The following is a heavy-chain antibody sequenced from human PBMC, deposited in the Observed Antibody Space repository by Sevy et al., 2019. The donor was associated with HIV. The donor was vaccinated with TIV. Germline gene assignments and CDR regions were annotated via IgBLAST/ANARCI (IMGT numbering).Heavy chain of an antibody. Sequence: GESLKISFKGSGYSFTSYWIGWVRQMPGKGLEWMGIIYPGDSDTRYSPSFQGQVTISADKSISTAYLQWSSLKASDTAMYYCARPGYCSSTSCYILDYWGQGTLVTVSS. CDR1: GYSFTSYW. CDR3: ARPGYCSSTSCYILDY. V-gene: IGHV5-51*01. CDR2: IYPGDSDT. D-gene: IGHD2-2*02. J-gene: IGHJ4*02.